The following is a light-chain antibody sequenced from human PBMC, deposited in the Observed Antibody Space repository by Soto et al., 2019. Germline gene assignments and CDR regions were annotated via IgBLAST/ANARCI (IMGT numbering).Light chain of an antibody. CDR1: QSVSSN. V-gene: IGKV3-15*01. CDR3: QQYSNWPLT. J-gene: IGKJ1*01. CDR2: RTS. Sequence: EIVMTQSPATLHVSPGDRATLSCRASQSVSSNLAWYQQKPGQAPSLLIYRTSTMASGLPARLSGGGSGTEFPLTISSLQSEDFAVYYCQQYSNWPLTFGQGTEVEIK.